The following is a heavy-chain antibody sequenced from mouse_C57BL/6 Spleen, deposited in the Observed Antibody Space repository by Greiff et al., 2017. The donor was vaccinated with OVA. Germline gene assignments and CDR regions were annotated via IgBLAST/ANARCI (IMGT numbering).Heavy chain of an antibody. J-gene: IGHJ4*01. CDR1: GFTFSDYG. CDR3: ASLYGSSPPDAMDY. V-gene: IGHV5-17*01. CDR2: ISSGSSTI. D-gene: IGHD1-1*01. Sequence: EVKVEESGGGLVKPGGSLKLSCAASGFTFSDYGMHWVRQAPEKGLEWVAYISSGSSTIYYADTVKGRFTISRDNAKNTLFLQMTSLRSEDTAMYYCASLYGSSPPDAMDYWGQGTSVTVSS.